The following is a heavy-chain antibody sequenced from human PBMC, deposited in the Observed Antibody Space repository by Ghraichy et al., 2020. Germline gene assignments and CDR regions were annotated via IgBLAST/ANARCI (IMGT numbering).Heavy chain of an antibody. J-gene: IGHJ2*01. CDR2: IYYSGST. V-gene: IGHV4-59*08. CDR3: ARHSRSGSYHRLIPYFDL. Sequence: SETLSLTCTVSGGSISSYYWSWIRQPPGKGLEWIGYIYYSGSTNYNPSLKSRVTISVDTSKNQFSLKLSSVTAADTAVYYCARHSRSGSYHRLIPYFDLWGRGTLVTVSS. CDR1: GGSISSYY. D-gene: IGHD1-26*01.